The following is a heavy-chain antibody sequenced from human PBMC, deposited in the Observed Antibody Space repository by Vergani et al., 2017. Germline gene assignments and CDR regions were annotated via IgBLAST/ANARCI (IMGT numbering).Heavy chain of an antibody. D-gene: IGHD4-23*01. Sequence: QVQLVESGGGLVKPGGSLRLSCAASGFTFSDYYMSWIRQAPGKGVEWVSYISSSSSYTNYADSVKGRFTISRDNAKNSLYLQMNSLRAEDTAVYYCARDSTNYGGNRLFDYWGQGTLVTVSS. V-gene: IGHV3-11*06. CDR1: GFTFSDYY. CDR2: ISSSSSYT. CDR3: ARDSTNYGGNRLFDY. J-gene: IGHJ4*02.